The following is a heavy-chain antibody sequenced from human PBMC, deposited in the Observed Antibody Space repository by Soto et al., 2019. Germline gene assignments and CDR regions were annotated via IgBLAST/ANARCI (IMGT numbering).Heavy chain of an antibody. CDR2: ISSSGSTI. V-gene: IGHV3-48*03. Sequence: HPGGSLRLSCAASGFTFSSYEMNWVRQAPGKGLEWVSYISSSGSTIYYADSVKGRFTISRDNAKNSLYLQMNSLRAEDTAVYYCARDRKHHCTNGVCYNSISGGMDVWGQGTTVTVSS. J-gene: IGHJ6*02. D-gene: IGHD2-8*01. CDR1: GFTFSSYE. CDR3: ARDRKHHCTNGVCYNSISGGMDV.